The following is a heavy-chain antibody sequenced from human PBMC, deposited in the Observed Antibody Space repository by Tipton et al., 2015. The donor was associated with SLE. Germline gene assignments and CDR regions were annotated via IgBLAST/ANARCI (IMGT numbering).Heavy chain of an antibody. CDR1: GGSISSGDYY. Sequence: TLSLTCTVSGGSISSGDYYWSWIRQHPGKGLEWIGYIHYSGSTSYNPSLKSRLTMSLFTSKTQFFLKLTSVTAADTAVYYCARDSWDLMGLFDYWGQGTMVTVSS. V-gene: IGHV4-31*03. CDR2: IHYSGST. D-gene: IGHD1-26*01. J-gene: IGHJ4*02. CDR3: ARDSWDLMGLFDY.